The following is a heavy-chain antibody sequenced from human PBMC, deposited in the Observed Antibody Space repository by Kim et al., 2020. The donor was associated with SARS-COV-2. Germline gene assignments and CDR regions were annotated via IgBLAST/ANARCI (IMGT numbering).Heavy chain of an antibody. CDR2: ISYDGSNK. Sequence: GGSLRLSCAASGFTFSSYAMHWVRQAPGKGLEWVAVISYDGSNKYYADSVKGRFTISRDNSKNTLYLQMNSLRAEDTAVYYCARDSRVRGVIILMDVWGQGTTVTVSS. CDR1: GFTFSSYA. V-gene: IGHV3-30-3*01. J-gene: IGHJ6*02. D-gene: IGHD3-10*01. CDR3: ARDSRVRGVIILMDV.